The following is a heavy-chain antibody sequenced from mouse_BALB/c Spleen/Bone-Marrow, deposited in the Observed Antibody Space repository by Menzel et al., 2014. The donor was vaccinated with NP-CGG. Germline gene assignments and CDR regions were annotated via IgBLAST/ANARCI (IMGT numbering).Heavy chain of an antibody. CDR3: ARWDYGDYAMDY. V-gene: IGHV3-2*02. Sequence: VQLKQSGPGLVKPSQSLSLTCTVTGYSITSDYAWNWIRQFQGNKLEWMGYISYSSSTNYNPSLKSRISITRDTSKNQFFLHLDSVTAEDTATYYCARWDYGDYAMDYWGHGTPVTVSS. D-gene: IGHD1-2*01. CDR1: GYSITSDYA. J-gene: IGHJ4*01. CDR2: ISYSSST.